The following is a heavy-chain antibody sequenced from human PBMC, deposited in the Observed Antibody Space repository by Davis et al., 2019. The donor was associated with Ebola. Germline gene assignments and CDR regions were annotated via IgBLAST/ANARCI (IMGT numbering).Heavy chain of an antibody. CDR3: ARGRGVRIAAAGTRFDY. Sequence: SETLSLTCAVYGGSFSGYYWSRIRQPPGKGLEWIGEINHSGSTNYNPSLKSRVTISVDTSKNQFSLKLSSVTAADTAVYYCARGRGVRIAAAGTRFDYWGQGTLVTVSS. V-gene: IGHV4-34*01. J-gene: IGHJ4*02. CDR2: INHSGST. D-gene: IGHD6-13*01. CDR1: GGSFSGYY.